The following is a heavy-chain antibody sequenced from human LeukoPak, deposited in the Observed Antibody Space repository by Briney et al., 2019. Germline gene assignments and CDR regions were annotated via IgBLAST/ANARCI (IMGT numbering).Heavy chain of an antibody. CDR2: INSDGSST. J-gene: IGHJ5*02. Sequence: SGGSLRLSCAASGFTFSSYWMHWVRHAPGKGLVWVSRINSDGSSTSYADSVKGRFTISRDNAKNTLYLQMNSLRAEDTAVYYCARGGVIGYFSGLFVNWFDPGGQGTLVTVSS. V-gene: IGHV3-74*01. CDR1: GFTFSSYW. CDR3: ARGGVIGYFSGLFVNWFDP. D-gene: IGHD3-3*01.